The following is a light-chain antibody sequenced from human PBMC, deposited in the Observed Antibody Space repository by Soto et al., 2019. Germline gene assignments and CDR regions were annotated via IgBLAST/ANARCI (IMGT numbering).Light chain of an antibody. V-gene: IGLV2-8*01. CDR2: EVS. CDR1: SSDVGEENY. CDR3: QSADSSGTYEV. J-gene: IGLJ2*01. Sequence: QSALTQPPSASGSPGQSVTITCSGTSSDVGEENYVSWYQQHPGKVPKLILYEVSKRPSGVPDRFSGSRSGNTASLTVSGLQAEDEADYYCQSADSSGTYEVFGGGTKLTVL.